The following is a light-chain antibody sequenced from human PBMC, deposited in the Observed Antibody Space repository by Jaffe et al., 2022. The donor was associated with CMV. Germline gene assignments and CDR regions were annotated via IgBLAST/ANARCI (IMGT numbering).Light chain of an antibody. CDR1: QSISNY. CDR3: QQRSNWPPIT. CDR2: DAS. J-gene: IGKJ5*01. V-gene: IGKV3-11*01. Sequence: EIVLTQSPATLSLSPGERATLSCRASQSISNYLAWFQQKPGQPPRLLIYDASSRATGIPARFSGSGSGTDFTLTISSLEPEDFAIYYCQQRSNWPPITFGQGTRLEIK.